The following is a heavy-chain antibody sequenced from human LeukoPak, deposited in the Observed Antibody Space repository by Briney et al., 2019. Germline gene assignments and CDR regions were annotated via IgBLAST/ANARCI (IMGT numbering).Heavy chain of an antibody. CDR1: GGSISSTNW. J-gene: IGHJ4*02. CDR3: ARGPTYYYDSSGYSS. CDR2: INHSGST. V-gene: IGHV4-4*02. Sequence: SETLSLTCAVSGGSISSTNWWSWVRQPPGKGLEWIGEINHSGSTNYNPSLKSRVTISVDTSKNQFSLKLSSVTAADTAVYYCARGPTYYYDSSGYSSWGQGTLVTVSS. D-gene: IGHD3-22*01.